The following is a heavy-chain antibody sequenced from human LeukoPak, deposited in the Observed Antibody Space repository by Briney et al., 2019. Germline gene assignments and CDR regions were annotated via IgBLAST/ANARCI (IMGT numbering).Heavy chain of an antibody. CDR3: ARALNPYSSGWSYDAFDI. J-gene: IGHJ3*02. Sequence: GGSLRLSCAASGFTFSSYNVIWVRQAPGKGLEWASFISSSSSYIYYADSVKGRFTISRDNAKNSLYLQMNSLRAEDTAVYYCARALNPYSSGWSYDAFDIWGQGTMVTVSP. V-gene: IGHV3-21*01. D-gene: IGHD6-19*01. CDR1: GFTFSSYN. CDR2: ISSSSSYI.